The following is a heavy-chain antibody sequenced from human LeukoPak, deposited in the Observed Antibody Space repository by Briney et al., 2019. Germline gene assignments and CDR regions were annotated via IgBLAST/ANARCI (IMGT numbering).Heavy chain of an antibody. Sequence: SETLSLTCAVYGGSFSGYYWSWLRQPPGKGLEWIGEINHSGSTNYNPSLKSRVTISVDTSKNQFSLKLSSVTAADTAVYYWARGGVRSTSCCRFDYWGQGTLVTVSS. V-gene: IGHV4-34*01. CDR3: ARGGVRSTSCCRFDY. CDR1: GGSFSGYY. J-gene: IGHJ4*02. CDR2: INHSGST. D-gene: IGHD2-2*01.